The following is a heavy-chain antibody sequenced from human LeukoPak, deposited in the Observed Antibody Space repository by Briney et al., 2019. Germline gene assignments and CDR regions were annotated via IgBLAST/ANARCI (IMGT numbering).Heavy chain of an antibody. CDR2: ISGDGTAR. D-gene: IGHD3-10*01. J-gene: IGHJ5*02. CDR1: GFTSSSYW. V-gene: IGHV3-74*01. Sequence: GGSLSLSCAASGFTSSSYWMHWVRQVPGKGLVWVSRISGDGTARNYADSVKGRFTISRDDAKNTVDLQMNSLRGEDTAVYYCVRGRGSYGWFDPWGQGTLVTVSS. CDR3: VRGRGSYGWFDP.